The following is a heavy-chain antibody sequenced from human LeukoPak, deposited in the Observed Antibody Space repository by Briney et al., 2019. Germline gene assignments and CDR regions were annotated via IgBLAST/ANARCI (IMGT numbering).Heavy chain of an antibody. V-gene: IGHV3-23*01. CDR3: AKDRGY. CDR2: ISANGETT. J-gene: IGHJ4*02. CDR1: GLTFSTFP. Sequence: GGSLGLSCAASGLTFSTFPMTWVRQTPGRGLDWVSGISANGETTYYADSVKGRFTISRDNSKNTLYLQMNSLRVEDTAVYYCAKDRGYWGQGTLVTVSS.